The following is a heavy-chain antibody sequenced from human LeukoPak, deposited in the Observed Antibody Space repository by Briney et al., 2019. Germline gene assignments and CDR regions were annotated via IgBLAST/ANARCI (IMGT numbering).Heavy chain of an antibody. J-gene: IGHJ4*02. CDR3: ARDRVHDSDY. D-gene: IGHD2-21*02. CDR1: GGSISPYF. Sequence: SEALSLTCTVSGGSISPYFWSWIRQPAGKGLEYLGRISSTGNTNYNPSLRSRVTMSVDTSKNQFSLNLRSVTAADTAVYYCARDRVHDSDYWGQGILVIVSS. CDR2: ISSTGNT. V-gene: IGHV4-4*07.